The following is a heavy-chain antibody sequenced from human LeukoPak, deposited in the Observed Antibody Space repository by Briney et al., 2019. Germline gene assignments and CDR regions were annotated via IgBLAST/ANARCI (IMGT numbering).Heavy chain of an antibody. Sequence: GGSLRLSCATSGFTFSSYAVAWVRQAPGKGPEWVSSISSTGSNTYYADSVKGRFTISRDNSKNTLSLQMNTLTGEDTAVYYCAARRGYYHYMDVWGKGTTVTVSS. CDR2: ISSTGSNT. V-gene: IGHV3-23*05. D-gene: IGHD3-3*01. CDR3: AARRGYYHYMDV. CDR1: GFTFSSYA. J-gene: IGHJ6*03.